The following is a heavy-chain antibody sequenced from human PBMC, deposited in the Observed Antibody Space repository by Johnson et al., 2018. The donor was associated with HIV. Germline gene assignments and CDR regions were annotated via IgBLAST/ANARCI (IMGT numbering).Heavy chain of an antibody. J-gene: IGHJ3*02. CDR2: ISSSGSTI. Sequence: QVQLVESGGGVVRPGGSLRLSCAASGFTFSDYYMSWIRQAPGKGLEWVSYISSSGSTIYYADSVKGRFTISRDNSKTTLYLQMNSLRAEDTAVYYCAREGGDGYSPSAFDIWGQGTMVTVSS. V-gene: IGHV3-11*04. D-gene: IGHD5-24*01. CDR1: GFTFSDYY. CDR3: AREGGDGYSPSAFDI.